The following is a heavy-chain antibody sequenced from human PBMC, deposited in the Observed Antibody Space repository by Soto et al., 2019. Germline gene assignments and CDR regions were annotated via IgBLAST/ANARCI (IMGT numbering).Heavy chain of an antibody. CDR2: ISYDGGKA. J-gene: IGHJ4*02. D-gene: IGHD3-9*01. CDR1: AFTFRSYT. CDR3: ARDRDSSYFPPPYYFDS. V-gene: IGHV3-30*01. Sequence: GGSLRLSCAASAFTFRSYTMHWVRQFPGKGLEWVASISYDGGKAFYADSVRGRFTISRDNSKSTLFLQMDSLRPEDTSVYSCARDRDSSYFPPPYYFDSWGQGALVTVSS.